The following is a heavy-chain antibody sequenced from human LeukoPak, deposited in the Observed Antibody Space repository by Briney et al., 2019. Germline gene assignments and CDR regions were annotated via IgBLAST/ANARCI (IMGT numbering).Heavy chain of an antibody. D-gene: IGHD3-22*01. V-gene: IGHV1-8*03. J-gene: IGHJ3*02. CDR3: ARSELLGYYDSSDDAFDI. CDR2: MNPNSGNT. Sequence: ASVKVSCKASGYTFTSYDINWVRQATGQGLEWMGWMNPNSGNTGYAQKFQGRVTITRNTSISTAYMELSSLRSEDTAVYYCARSELLGYYDSSDDAFDIWGQGTMVTVSS. CDR1: GYTFTSYD.